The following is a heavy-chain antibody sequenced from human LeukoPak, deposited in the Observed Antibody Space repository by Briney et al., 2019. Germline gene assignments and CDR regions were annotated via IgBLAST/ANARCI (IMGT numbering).Heavy chain of an antibody. D-gene: IGHD6-19*01. J-gene: IGHJ4*02. CDR2: TYYRSKWYN. CDR3: ARSLLGAVAGTIAYFDY. V-gene: IGHV6-1*01. CDR1: GDSLSSNSAA. Sequence: SQTLSLTCAISGDSLSSNSAAWNSIRQSPSSGLEWLGRTYYRSKWYNDYAVSVKSRITINPDTSKNQFSLQLNSVTPEDTAVYYCARSLLGAVAGTIAYFDYWGQGTLVTVSS.